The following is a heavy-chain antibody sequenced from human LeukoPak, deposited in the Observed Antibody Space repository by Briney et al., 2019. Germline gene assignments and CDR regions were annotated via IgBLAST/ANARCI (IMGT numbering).Heavy chain of an antibody. Sequence: SVKVSCKASGYTFTSYDINWVRQAPGQGLDWMGGIIPIFGTANYAQKFQARVTITADKSTSTAYMELSSLRSEHTAVYYCARTETYCGGDCYSGDDDAFDIWGQGTMVTVSS. J-gene: IGHJ3*02. CDR2: IIPIFGTA. CDR3: ARTETYCGGDCYSGDDDAFDI. D-gene: IGHD2-21*02. V-gene: IGHV1-69*06. CDR1: GYTFTSYD.